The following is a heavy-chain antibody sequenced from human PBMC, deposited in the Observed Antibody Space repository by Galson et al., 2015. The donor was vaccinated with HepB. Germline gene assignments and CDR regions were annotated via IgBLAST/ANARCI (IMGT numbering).Heavy chain of an antibody. Sequence: SVKVSCKASGYTFTGYHMHWVRQAPGQGLEWMGRINPNSGGTNYAQKFQGRVTMTRDTSISTAYMELSRLRSDDTAVYYCARARARGGGYFDYWGQGTLVTVSS. V-gene: IGHV1-2*06. CDR3: ARARARGGGYFDY. CDR2: INPNSGGT. D-gene: IGHD3-10*01. CDR1: GYTFTGYH. J-gene: IGHJ4*02.